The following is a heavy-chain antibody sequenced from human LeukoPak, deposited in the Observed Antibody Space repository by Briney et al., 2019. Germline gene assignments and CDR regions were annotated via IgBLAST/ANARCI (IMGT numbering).Heavy chain of an antibody. V-gene: IGHV3-48*03. Sequence: GGSLRLSCAASGFIFSDFEMNWLRQAPAKGLEWISYISTSGASTYYAHSVKGRFTVSRDNAKNSMFLRMDTLRADDTAVYDCARERGYRYGYSGYYDQWGQGILVTVSS. D-gene: IGHD5-18*01. J-gene: IGHJ4*02. CDR1: GFIFSDFE. CDR2: ISTSGAST. CDR3: ARERGYRYGYSGYYDQ.